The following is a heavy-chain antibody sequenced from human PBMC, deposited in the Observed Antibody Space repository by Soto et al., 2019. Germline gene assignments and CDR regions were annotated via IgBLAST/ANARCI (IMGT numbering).Heavy chain of an antibody. J-gene: IGHJ6*02. CDR2: IKKDGGGE. D-gene: IGHD5-18*01. V-gene: IGHV3-7*03. CDR1: GFTFSDYW. CDR3: AKVADTAMVKRDYYYYGMDV. Sequence: PGGSLRLSCAGSGFTFSDYWMNWGRQAPGKGLEWVANIKKDGGGELYADSVKGRFTISRDNSKNTLYLQMNSLRAEDTAVYYCAKVADTAMVKRDYYYYGMDVWGQGTTVTVSS.